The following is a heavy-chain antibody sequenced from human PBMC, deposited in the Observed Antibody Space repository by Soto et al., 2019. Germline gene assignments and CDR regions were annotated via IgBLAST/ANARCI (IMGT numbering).Heavy chain of an antibody. J-gene: IGHJ6*02. Sequence: ASVKVSCKASGYTFTSYDINWVRQASGQGLEWMGWMNPNSGNTGYAQKFQGRVTMTRNTSISTAYMELRSLRAEDTAVYYCARDPAAAGIGGWHAYYYGMDVWGQGTTVTVSS. CDR2: MNPNSGNT. D-gene: IGHD6-13*01. CDR1: GYTFTSYD. V-gene: IGHV1-8*01. CDR3: ARDPAAAGIGGWHAYYYGMDV.